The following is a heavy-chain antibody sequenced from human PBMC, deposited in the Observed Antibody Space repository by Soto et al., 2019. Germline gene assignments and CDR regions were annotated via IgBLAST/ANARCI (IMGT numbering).Heavy chain of an antibody. J-gene: IGHJ6*02. CDR1: GGSISSGGYY. Sequence: SETLSLTCTVSGGSISSGGYYWSWIRQHPGKGLEWIGYIYYSGSTYYNPSLKSRVTISVDTSKNQFSLKLSSVIAADTAVYYCARDRWTTVTTTDGMDVWGQGTTVTVSS. D-gene: IGHD4-17*01. CDR3: ARDRWTTVTTTDGMDV. CDR2: IYYSGST. V-gene: IGHV4-31*03.